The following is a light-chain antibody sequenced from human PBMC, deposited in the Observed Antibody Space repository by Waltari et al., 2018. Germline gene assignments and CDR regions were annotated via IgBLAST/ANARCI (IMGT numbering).Light chain of an antibody. Sequence: EIVLTQSPGTLSLSPGERGTLSCRASQSVSRFLAWYQQKPGQAPRLLIYGASTRATGIPDRFSGSGSGTDFSLTISRLEPEDFAVYYCQKYDRLPATFGQGTKVDIK. CDR1: QSVSRF. J-gene: IGKJ1*01. CDR3: QKYDRLPAT. V-gene: IGKV3-20*01. CDR2: GAS.